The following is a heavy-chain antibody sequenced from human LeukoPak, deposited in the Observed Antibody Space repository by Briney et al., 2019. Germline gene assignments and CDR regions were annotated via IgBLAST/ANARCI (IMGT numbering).Heavy chain of an antibody. CDR1: GFTFSGSA. CDR3: TRLDCSSTSCSDY. CDR2: IRSKANSYAT. J-gene: IGHJ4*02. Sequence: PGGALRLSCAASGFTFSGSAMHWVRQASGKGLEWVVRIRSKANSYATAYAASVKGRFTISRDDSKNTAYLQMNSLKTEDTAVYYCTRLDCSSTSCSDYWGQGTLVTVSS. D-gene: IGHD2-2*01. V-gene: IGHV3-73*01.